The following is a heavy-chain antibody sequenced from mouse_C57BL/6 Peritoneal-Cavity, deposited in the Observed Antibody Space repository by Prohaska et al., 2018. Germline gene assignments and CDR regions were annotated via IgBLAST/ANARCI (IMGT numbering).Heavy chain of an antibody. CDR3: MRYGRYWYDEG. J-gene: IGHJ1*03. CDR1: GFTFSGFW. CDR2: INAVGSAI. Sequence: EVQLLETGGGLVQPGGSRGLSCEGSGFTFSGFWMSWVRQTPGKTLEWIGDINAVGSAINYGPSIKDRFTIFRDKDKSSLYLQMSNVRSEDTGTNLCMRYGRYWYDEGWGTETKVTVPS. V-gene: IGHV11-2*01. D-gene: IGHD1-1*02.